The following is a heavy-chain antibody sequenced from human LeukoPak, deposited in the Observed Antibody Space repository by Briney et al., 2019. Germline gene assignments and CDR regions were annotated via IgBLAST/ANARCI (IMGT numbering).Heavy chain of an antibody. CDR3: ARDRGSSGWGPFDY. Sequence: GGSLRLSCAASGFTVSSNYMSWVRQAPGKGLEWVSVIYSGGSTYYADSVKGRFTISRDNSKNTLYLQMNSLRAEDTAVYYCARDRGSSGWGPFDYWGQGTLVTVSS. V-gene: IGHV3-66*01. CDR1: GFTVSSNY. J-gene: IGHJ4*02. CDR2: IYSGGST. D-gene: IGHD6-19*01.